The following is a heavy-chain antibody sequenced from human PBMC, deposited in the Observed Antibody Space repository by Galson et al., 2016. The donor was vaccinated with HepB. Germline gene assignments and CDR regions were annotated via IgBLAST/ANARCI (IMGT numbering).Heavy chain of an antibody. V-gene: IGHV3-7*01. CDR1: GFTFSTFW. Sequence: SLRLSCAASGFTFSTFWMTWVRQAPGKGLEWVANIKQDGSEKNYVDSVKGRFTISRDNAKNSLYLQMDSLRAGDTAVYYCARDPSYYSGMDVWGQGTTVTVSS. CDR3: ARDPSYYSGMDV. CDR2: IKQDGSEK. J-gene: IGHJ6*02.